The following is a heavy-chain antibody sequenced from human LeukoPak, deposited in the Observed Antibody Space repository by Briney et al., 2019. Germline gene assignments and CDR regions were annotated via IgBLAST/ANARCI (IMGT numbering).Heavy chain of an antibody. CDR2: IIPILGIA. V-gene: IGHV1-69*04. CDR3: AREGIGNYYYGMDV. J-gene: IGHJ6*02. CDR1: GGTFSSYA. Sequence: GASVKVSCKASGGTFSSYAISWVRQAPGQGLEWMGRIIPILGIANYAQKFQGRVPITADKSTSTAYMELSSLRSEDTAVYYCAREGIGNYYYGMDVWGQGTTVTVSS. D-gene: IGHD1-26*01.